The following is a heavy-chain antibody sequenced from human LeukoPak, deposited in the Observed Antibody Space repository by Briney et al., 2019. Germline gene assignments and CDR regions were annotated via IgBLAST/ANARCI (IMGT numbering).Heavy chain of an antibody. CDR3: ARADIAVAEATPSCYFDL. Sequence: SQTLSLTCAISGDSVSSNSAAWNWIRQSPSRGLEWLGRTYYRSKWYNDYAVSVKSRITINPDTSKNQFSLQLNSVTPEDTAVYSCARADIAVAEATPSCYFDLGARGPRVTVSS. D-gene: IGHD6-19*01. J-gene: IGHJ2*01. CDR1: GDSVSSNSAA. CDR2: TYYRSKWYN. V-gene: IGHV6-1*01.